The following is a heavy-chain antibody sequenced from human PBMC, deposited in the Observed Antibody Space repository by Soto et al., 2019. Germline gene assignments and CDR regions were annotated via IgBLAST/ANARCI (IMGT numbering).Heavy chain of an antibody. Sequence: PSETLSLTCTVSGGSISSSSYYWGWIRQPPGKGLEWIGSIYYSGSTYYNPSLKSRVTISVDTSKNQFSLKLSSVTAADTAVYYCARELRVVVEAPHKPHYYYYYMDVWGKGTTVTVSS. CDR2: IYYSGST. D-gene: IGHD2-15*01. J-gene: IGHJ6*03. CDR1: GGSISSSSYY. V-gene: IGHV4-39*07. CDR3: ARELRVVVEAPHKPHYYYYYMDV.